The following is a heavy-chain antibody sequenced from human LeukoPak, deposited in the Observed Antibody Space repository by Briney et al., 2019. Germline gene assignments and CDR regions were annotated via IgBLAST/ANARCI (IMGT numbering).Heavy chain of an antibody. Sequence: SETLSLTCTVSGGSISSGGYYWSWIRQHPGKGLEWIGYIYYSGSTYYNPSLKSRVTISVDTSKNQFTLKLSSVTAADTAVYYCARGLAARSRGWFDPWGQGTLVTVSS. CDR1: GGSISSGGYY. CDR3: ARGLAARSRGWFDP. CDR2: IYYSGST. V-gene: IGHV4-31*03. J-gene: IGHJ5*02. D-gene: IGHD6-13*01.